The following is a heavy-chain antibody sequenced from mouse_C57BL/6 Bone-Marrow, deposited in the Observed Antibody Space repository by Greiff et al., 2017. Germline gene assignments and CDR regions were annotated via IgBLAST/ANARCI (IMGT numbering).Heavy chain of an antibody. Sequence: EVQLQQSGPELVKPGASVKISCKASGYTFTDYYMNWVKQSHGKSLEWLGDINPNNGGTSYNQKFKGKATLTVDKASSTAYMERRSLTSEDSAVYYCARGVGLDYWGQGTTLTVSS. J-gene: IGHJ2*01. CDR1: GYTFTDYY. CDR2: INPNNGGT. D-gene: IGHD1-1*02. CDR3: ARGVGLDY. V-gene: IGHV1-26*01.